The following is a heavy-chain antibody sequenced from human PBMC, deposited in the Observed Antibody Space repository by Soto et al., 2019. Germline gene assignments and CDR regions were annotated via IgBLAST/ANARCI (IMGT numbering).Heavy chain of an antibody. Sequence: QVQLVESGGGVVQPGRSLRLSCAASGFTFSSYGIHWVRQAPGKGLEWAAFISYEGSNKYYADSVKGRFTVSRDNSKNTLHLQMNSLRAEDTAVYYCAKVGPAYSGYDYFDYWGQGTLVTVSS. J-gene: IGHJ4*02. CDR1: GFTFSSYG. CDR3: AKVGPAYSGYDYFDY. V-gene: IGHV3-30*18. CDR2: ISYEGSNK. D-gene: IGHD5-12*01.